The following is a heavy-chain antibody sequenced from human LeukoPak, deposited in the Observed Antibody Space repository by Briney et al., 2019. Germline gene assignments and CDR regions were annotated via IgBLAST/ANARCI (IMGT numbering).Heavy chain of an antibody. Sequence: GGSLRLSXAASGFTFSSYAMTWVRQAPGKGLEWVSAISGSGGSTYYADSVKGRFTISRDNSKNTLSLQMNSLRAEDTAVYYCAKGLGGSPFDYWGQGTLVTVSS. V-gene: IGHV3-23*01. CDR1: GFTFSSYA. CDR2: ISGSGGST. CDR3: AKGLGGSPFDY. D-gene: IGHD2-15*01. J-gene: IGHJ4*02.